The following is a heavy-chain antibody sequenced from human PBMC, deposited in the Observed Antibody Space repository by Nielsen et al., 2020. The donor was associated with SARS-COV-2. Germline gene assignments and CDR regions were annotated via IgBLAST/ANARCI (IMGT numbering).Heavy chain of an antibody. CDR3: ARHLSTSFYTALGL. V-gene: IGHV4-34*01. CDR2: INHSGNT. J-gene: IGHJ4*02. CDR1: GGSFSGYY. Sequence: SETLSLTCAVYGGSFSGYYWSWIRQPPGKGLEWIGEINHSGNTNYSPSLKSRVTISVDTSKIQFSLKLNSVTAADTAVYYCARHLSTSFYTALGLWGQGTLVTVSS. D-gene: IGHD2-2*02.